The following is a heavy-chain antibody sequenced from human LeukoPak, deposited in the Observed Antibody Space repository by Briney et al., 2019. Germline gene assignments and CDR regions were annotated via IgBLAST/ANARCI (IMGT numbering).Heavy chain of an antibody. CDR1: GYSISSGYY. Sequence: NSSETLSLTCTVSGYSISSGYYWGWIRQPPGKGLEWIGSIYHSGSTYYNPSLKSRVTISVDTSKNQFSLKLSSVTAADTAVYYCVWVAVAGTGYYFDYWGQGTLVTVSS. CDR2: IYHSGST. J-gene: IGHJ4*02. V-gene: IGHV4-38-2*02. CDR3: VWVAVAGTGYYFDY. D-gene: IGHD6-19*01.